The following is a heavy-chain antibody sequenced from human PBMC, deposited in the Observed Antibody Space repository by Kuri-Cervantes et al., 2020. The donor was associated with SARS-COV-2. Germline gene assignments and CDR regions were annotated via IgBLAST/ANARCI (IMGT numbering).Heavy chain of an antibody. D-gene: IGHD1-26*01. Sequence: SETLSLTCTVSGGSVSSGSYYWSWIRQPPGKGLEWIGYIYYSGSTNYNPSLKSRVTISVATSKNQFSLKLSSVTAADTAVYYCARHRRVFVEPHDAFDIWGQGTMVTVSS. V-gene: IGHV4-61*01. J-gene: IGHJ3*02. CDR2: IYYSGST. CDR1: GGSVSSGSYY. CDR3: ARHRRVFVEPHDAFDI.